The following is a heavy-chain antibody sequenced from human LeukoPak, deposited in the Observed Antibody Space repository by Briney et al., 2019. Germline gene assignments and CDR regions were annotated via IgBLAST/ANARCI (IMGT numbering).Heavy chain of an antibody. J-gene: IGHJ4*02. CDR3: ARGYYDSSGYDY. CDR2: ISAYNGNT. D-gene: IGHD3-22*01. V-gene: IGHV1-18*01. Sequence: GASVKVSCKASGYTFTSYGISWVRQAPGQGLEWMGWISAYNGNTNYAQKLQGRVTITTDESTSTAYMELSSLRSEDTAVYYCARGYYDSSGYDYWGQGTLVTVSS. CDR1: GYTFTSYG.